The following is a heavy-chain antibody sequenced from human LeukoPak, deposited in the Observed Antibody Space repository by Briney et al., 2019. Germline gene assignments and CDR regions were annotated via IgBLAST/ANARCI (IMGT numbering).Heavy chain of an antibody. D-gene: IGHD3-22*01. CDR1: GGSFSGYY. Sequence: PSETLSLTCAVYGGSFSGYYWSWIRQPPGKGLEWIGEINHSGSTNYNPSLKSRVTISVDTSKNQFSLKLSSVTAADTAVYYCARGRGRPRITMIVVVPGAFDIWGQGTMVTVSS. J-gene: IGHJ3*02. CDR2: INHSGST. V-gene: IGHV4-34*01. CDR3: ARGRGRPRITMIVVVPGAFDI.